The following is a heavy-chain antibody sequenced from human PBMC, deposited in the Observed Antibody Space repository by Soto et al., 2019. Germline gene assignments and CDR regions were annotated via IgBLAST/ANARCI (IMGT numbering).Heavy chain of an antibody. V-gene: IGHV3-11*06. CDR3: ARDGDDKGWFDP. CDR2: ISSSSTYI. CDR1: GFTFSDYY. J-gene: IGHJ5*02. Sequence: GGSLRLSCAASGFTFSDYYMSWIRQAPGKGLEWVSYISSSSTYINYADSVKGRFTISRDNSKNTLYLQMNSLRAEDTAVYYCARDGDDKGWFDPWGQGTLVTVSS. D-gene: IGHD3-22*01.